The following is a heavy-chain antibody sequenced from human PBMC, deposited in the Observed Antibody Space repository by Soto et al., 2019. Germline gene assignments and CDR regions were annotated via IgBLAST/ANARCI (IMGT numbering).Heavy chain of an antibody. V-gene: IGHV2-26*01. D-gene: IGHD3-22*01. J-gene: IGHJ4*02. CDR3: ARMVHYYDSSGSPLGFDY. Sequence: QVTLKESGPVLVKPTETLTLTCTVSGFSLSNARMGVSWIRQPPGEALEWLAHIFSNDEKSYSTSLKSRLTISKDTSKSQVVLTMTNMDPVDTATYYCARMVHYYDSSGSPLGFDYWGQGTLVTVSS. CDR1: GFSLSNARMG. CDR2: IFSNDEK.